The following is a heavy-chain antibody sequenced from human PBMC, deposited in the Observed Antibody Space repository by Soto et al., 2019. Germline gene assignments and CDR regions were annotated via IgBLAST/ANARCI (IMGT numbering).Heavy chain of an antibody. Sequence: QVQLVESGGGVVQPGRSLRLSCAASGFPFSSYGMHWVRQAPGKGLDWVALISYDGTNQYYADSVKGRFTVSRDNSKNTRYLQMSRLRAEDSAVEYWAGGQYYLDYCGQGTLFSASS. V-gene: IGHV3-30*03. D-gene: IGHD2-15*01. J-gene: IGHJ4*02. CDR2: ISYDGTNQ. CDR1: GFPFSSYG. CDR3: AGGQYYLDY.